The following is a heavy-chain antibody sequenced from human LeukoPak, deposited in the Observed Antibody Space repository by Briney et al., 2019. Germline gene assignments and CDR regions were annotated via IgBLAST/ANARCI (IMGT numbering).Heavy chain of an antibody. D-gene: IGHD5-18*01. CDR1: GYKFTSYW. CDR2: IDPSDSYK. V-gene: IGHV5-10-1*01. J-gene: IGHJ4*01. CDR3: ARVLGYSYGWNY. Sequence: GESLRISCKGSGYKFTSYWINWVRQMPGKGLEWMGRIDPSDSYKMYSPSFQGHVTISADKSISTAYLQWSSLKASDSAMYYCARVLGYSYGWNYWGQGTLVTVSS.